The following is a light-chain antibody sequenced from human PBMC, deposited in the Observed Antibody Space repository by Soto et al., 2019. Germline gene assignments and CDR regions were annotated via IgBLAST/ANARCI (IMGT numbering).Light chain of an antibody. Sequence: VLTQSPATLSSFPGDRVTLSCGASQYINTRLAWYQHRPGQAPRPLIYGTSSRATGIPDRFSGSGSGTDFTLTINRLEPEDFAVYYCQQYGRSPWTFGQGTKVDIK. CDR3: QQYGRSPWT. J-gene: IGKJ1*01. CDR2: GTS. CDR1: QYINTR. V-gene: IGKV3-20*01.